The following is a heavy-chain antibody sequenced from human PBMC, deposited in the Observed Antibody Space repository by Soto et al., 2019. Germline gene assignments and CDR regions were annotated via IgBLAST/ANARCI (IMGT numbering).Heavy chain of an antibody. V-gene: IGHV5-51*01. D-gene: IGHD2-15*01. CDR1: GYTFITSW. J-gene: IGHJ4*02. Sequence: GGSLKLSFQGSGYTFITSWIAWVRQMSGKGLEWMGFIYPGDSETRYNPSFQGQVTISADRSINTAYLQWSSLKASDTAIYFCERQGEYCSGANCLTDLWGKGPLVTVSS. CDR2: IYPGDSET. CDR3: ERQGEYCSGANCLTDL.